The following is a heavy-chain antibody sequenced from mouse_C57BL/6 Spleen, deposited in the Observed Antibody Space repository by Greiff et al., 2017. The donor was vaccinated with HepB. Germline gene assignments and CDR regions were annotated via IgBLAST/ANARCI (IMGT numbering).Heavy chain of an antibody. CDR1: GYTFTSYW. V-gene: IGHV1-53*01. CDR2: INPSNGGT. Sequence: VQLQESGTELVKPGASVKLSCKASGYTFTSYWMHWVKQRPGQGLEWIGNINPSNGGTNYNEKFKSKATLTVDKSSSTAYMQLSSLTSEDSAVYYCARSLTTGAMDYWGQGTSVTVSS. CDR3: ARSLTTGAMDY. J-gene: IGHJ4*01.